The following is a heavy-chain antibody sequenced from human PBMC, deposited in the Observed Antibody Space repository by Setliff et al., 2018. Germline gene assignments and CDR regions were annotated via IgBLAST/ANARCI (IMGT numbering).Heavy chain of an antibody. CDR3: ARFYGDYQFDY. CDR2: IYYSGST. Sequence: TLSLTCTVSGGSISSYYWSWIRQPPGKGLEWIGYIYYSGSTNYNPSLKSRVTISVDTSKNQFSLKLSSVTAADTAVYYCARFYGDYQFDYWGQGTLVTVS. CDR1: GGSISSYY. J-gene: IGHJ4*02. V-gene: IGHV4-59*08. D-gene: IGHD4-17*01.